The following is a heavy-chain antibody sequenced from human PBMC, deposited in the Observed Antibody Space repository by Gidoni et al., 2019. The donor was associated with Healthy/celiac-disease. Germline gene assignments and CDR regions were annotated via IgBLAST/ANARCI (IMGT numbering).Heavy chain of an antibody. CDR2: IYTSGST. CDR1: GGSISSGSYY. CDR3: AREPPLYYYGSGSYPI. J-gene: IGHJ4*02. D-gene: IGHD3-10*01. V-gene: IGHV4-61*02. Sequence: QVQLQESGPGLVKPSPTLSLTCTVSGGSISSGSYYWRWIRQPAGKGLEWIGRIYTSGSTNYNPSLKSRVTISVDTSKNQFSLKLSSVTAADTAVYYCAREPPLYYYGSGSYPIWGQGTLVTVSS.